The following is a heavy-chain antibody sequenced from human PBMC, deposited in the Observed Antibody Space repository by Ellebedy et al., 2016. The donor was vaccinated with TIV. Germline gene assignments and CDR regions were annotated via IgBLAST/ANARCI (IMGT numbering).Heavy chain of an antibody. CDR1: GFTFTSYW. CDR3: ARSGNYLGDAFDI. V-gene: IGHV3-48*02. D-gene: IGHD3-22*01. CDR2: IVGTGTTT. J-gene: IGHJ3*02. Sequence: GGSLRLXXAASGFTFTSYWLSWFRQAAGKGLEWISYIVGTGTTTYYADSVKGRFTISRDNSKNSLFLQMNSLRDDDTAVYYCARSGNYLGDAFDIWGQGAMVIVSS.